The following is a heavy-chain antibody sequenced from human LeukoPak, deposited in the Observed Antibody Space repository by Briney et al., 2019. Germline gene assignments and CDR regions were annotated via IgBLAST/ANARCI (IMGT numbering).Heavy chain of an antibody. CDR3: ALTTVTTPWFDP. CDR2: IIPIFGTA. J-gene: IGHJ5*02. V-gene: IGHV1-69*13. D-gene: IGHD4-17*01. CDR1: GYTFTSSD. Sequence: ASVKVSCKASGYTFTSSDINWVRQAPGQGLEWMGGIIPIFGTANYAQKFQGRVTITADESTSTAYMELSSLRSEDTAVYYCALTTVTTPWFDPWGQGTLATVSS.